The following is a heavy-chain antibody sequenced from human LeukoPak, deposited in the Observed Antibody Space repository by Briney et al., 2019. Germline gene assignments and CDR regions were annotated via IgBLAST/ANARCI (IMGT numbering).Heavy chain of an antibody. V-gene: IGHV1-8*02. CDR1: GYTFAGYY. CDR2: MNPNSGNT. J-gene: IGHJ4*02. D-gene: IGHD6-19*01. Sequence: KPGASVKVSCKASGYTFAGYYMHWVRQATGQGLEWMGWMNPNSGNTGYAQKFQGRVTMTRNTSISTAYMELSSLRSEDTAVYYCAGSSNQEGYSSGFDYWGQGTLVTVSS. CDR3: AGSSNQEGYSSGFDY.